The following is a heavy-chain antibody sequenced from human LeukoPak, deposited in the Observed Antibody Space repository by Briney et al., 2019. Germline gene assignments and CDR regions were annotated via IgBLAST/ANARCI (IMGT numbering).Heavy chain of an antibody. V-gene: IGHV4-59*01. CDR3: ARGGLQRGGGDFDY. CDR2: VYYTGSS. D-gene: IGHD3-16*01. CDR1: GGSISSYY. J-gene: IGHJ4*02. Sequence: SETLSLTCTVSGGSISSYYWSWIRQPPGKGLEWIGYVYYTGSSTYNPSLKNRVTISLDTSKNHVSLKVRSLSAADTAVYYCARGGLQRGGGDFDYWGQGTLVTVSS.